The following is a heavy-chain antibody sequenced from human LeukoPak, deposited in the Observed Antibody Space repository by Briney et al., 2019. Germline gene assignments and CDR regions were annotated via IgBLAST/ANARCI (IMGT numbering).Heavy chain of an antibody. V-gene: IGHV3-21*01. J-gene: IGHJ3*02. D-gene: IGHD3-22*01. CDR3: ARDDTAMAYYDSSDAFDI. CDR1: GFTFSSYS. CDR2: ISSSSSYI. Sequence: GGSLRLSCAASGFTFSSYSMNWVRQAPGKGLEWVSSISSSSSYIYYADSAKGRFTISRDNAKNSLYLQMNSLRAEDTAVYYCARDDTAMAYYDSSDAFDIWGQGTMVTVSS.